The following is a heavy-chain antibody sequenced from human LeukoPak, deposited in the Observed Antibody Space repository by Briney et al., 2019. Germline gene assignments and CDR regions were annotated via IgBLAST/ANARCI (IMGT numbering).Heavy chain of an antibody. D-gene: IGHD3-22*01. CDR2: IHHSGST. J-gene: IGHJ4*02. CDR1: RGSFSGYY. Sequence: SETLSLTCAVYRGSFSGYYWSCIRQPPGKGLEWIGEIHHSGSTNYNPSLKSRVTISVDTSKNQFSLKLSSVTAADTAVYYCAREGDSSVYYDYWGQGTLVTVSS. CDR3: AREGDSSVYYDY. V-gene: IGHV4-34*01.